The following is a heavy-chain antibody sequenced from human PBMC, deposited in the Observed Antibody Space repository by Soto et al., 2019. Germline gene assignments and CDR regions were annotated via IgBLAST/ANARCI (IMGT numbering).Heavy chain of an antibody. CDR1: GGSISSGGYS. Sequence: QLQLQESGSGLVKPSQTLSLTCAVSGGSISSGGYSCNWIRQPPGKGLEWIGYIYHSGSTHYNPSLKRRFTISVDRSKNQFSLKLSSVTAADTAVYYCARGMTTVTTFDYWGQGTLVTVSS. J-gene: IGHJ4*02. CDR2: IYHSGST. D-gene: IGHD4-17*01. CDR3: ARGMTTVTTFDY. V-gene: IGHV4-30-2*01.